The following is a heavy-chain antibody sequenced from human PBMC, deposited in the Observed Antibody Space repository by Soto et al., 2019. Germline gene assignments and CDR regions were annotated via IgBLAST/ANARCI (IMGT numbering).Heavy chain of an antibody. V-gene: IGHV3-7*04. J-gene: IGHJ4*02. CDR2: IKEDGSER. D-gene: IGHD3-10*01. CDR1: GFTFSSYW. Sequence: EVQLVESGGGLVQPGGSLRLSCAASGFTFSSYWMSWVRQAPGKGLEWVVNIKEDGSERYYVDSVKGRFTISRDNAKNSLYLQMNSLRAEDTAVYYCARATGADKEDYWGQGTLVTVSS. CDR3: ARATGADKEDY.